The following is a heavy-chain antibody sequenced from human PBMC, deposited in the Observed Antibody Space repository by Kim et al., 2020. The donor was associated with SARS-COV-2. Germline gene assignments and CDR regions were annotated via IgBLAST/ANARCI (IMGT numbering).Heavy chain of an antibody. CDR3: ARLRVFGYYYGMDV. D-gene: IGHD3-3*01. Sequence: SPSFQGHVTISADKSISTAYLQWSSLKASDTAMYYCARLRVFGYYYGMDVWGQGTTVTVSS. V-gene: IGHV5-10-1*01. J-gene: IGHJ6*02.